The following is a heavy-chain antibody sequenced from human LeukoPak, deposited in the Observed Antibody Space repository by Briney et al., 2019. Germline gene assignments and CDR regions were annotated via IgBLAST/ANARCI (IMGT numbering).Heavy chain of an antibody. D-gene: IGHD6-13*01. CDR3: AKVGSSMSFYYYYGLDV. CDR1: GFTFSNFA. CDR2: ISGSGGST. Sequence: GGSLRLSCAASGFTFSNFAMNWVRQAPGKGLEWVSTISGSGGSTYYADSVKGRFTISRDNSKNTLYLQMDSLRAEDTAVYYCAKVGSSMSFYYYYGLDVWGQGTTVTVSS. V-gene: IGHV3-23*01. J-gene: IGHJ6*02.